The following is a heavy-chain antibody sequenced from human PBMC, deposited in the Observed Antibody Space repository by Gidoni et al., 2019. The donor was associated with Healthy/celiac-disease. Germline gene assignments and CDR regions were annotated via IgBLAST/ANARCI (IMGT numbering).Heavy chain of an antibody. CDR2: INHSGST. V-gene: IGHV4-34*01. Sequence: QVQLQQWGAGLLKPSETLSLTCAVYGGSFSGYYWSWIRQPPGKGLEWIGEINHSGSTNYNPSLKSRVTISVDTSKNQFSLKLSSVTAADTAVYYCARVGGGSYLDYWGQGTLVTVSS. J-gene: IGHJ4*02. CDR1: GGSFSGYY. CDR3: ARVGGGSYLDY. D-gene: IGHD1-26*01.